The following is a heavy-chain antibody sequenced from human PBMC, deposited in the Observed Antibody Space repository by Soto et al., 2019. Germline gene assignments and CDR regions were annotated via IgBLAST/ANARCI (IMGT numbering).Heavy chain of an antibody. CDR3: ARGRPWELYDY. CDR1: GGSTSPYY. J-gene: IGHJ4*02. V-gene: IGHV4-59*01. D-gene: IGHD1-7*01. CDR2: IDYSGGA. Sequence: QVQLQESGPGLVKASETLSLTCTVSGGSTSPYYWSWLRQPPGKGLEWIGFIDYSGGARYNPSLESRDTMSLDTSENQISLKLSSMTAADTAVYFCARGRPWELYDYWGQGTLVTVSS.